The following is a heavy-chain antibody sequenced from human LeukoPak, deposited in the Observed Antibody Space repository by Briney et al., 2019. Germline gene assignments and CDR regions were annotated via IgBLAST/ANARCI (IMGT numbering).Heavy chain of an antibody. D-gene: IGHD3-22*01. CDR2: IHTSGML. V-gene: IGHV4-31*03. J-gene: IGHJ4*02. CDR1: GASFNSDDQY. Sequence: KASETLSLTCTVSGASFNSDDQYWHWVGQGPGKGLEWIGSIHTSGMLYNNPSLESRVTMSRDTSKNQFSLNLNSVTAADTAVYFCSRGLDSRKLGYWGQGILVTVSS. CDR3: SRGLDSRKLGY.